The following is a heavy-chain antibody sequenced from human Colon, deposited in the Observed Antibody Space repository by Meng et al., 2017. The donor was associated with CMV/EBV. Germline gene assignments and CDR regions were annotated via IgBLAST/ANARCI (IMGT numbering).Heavy chain of an antibody. D-gene: IGHD2-21*01. CDR2: ISGDSNNI. V-gene: IGHV3-21*01. J-gene: IGHJ6*02. CDR3: SSCGGNCSYNNYYAMDF. Sequence: FRFSSHTISWVRQAPGKGLEWVSAISGDSNNIYYAASVKARFTISRDNAQSSLYLQMNSLRAEDTAVYHSSSCGGNCSYNNYYAMDFWGQGTTVTVSS. CDR1: FRFSSHT.